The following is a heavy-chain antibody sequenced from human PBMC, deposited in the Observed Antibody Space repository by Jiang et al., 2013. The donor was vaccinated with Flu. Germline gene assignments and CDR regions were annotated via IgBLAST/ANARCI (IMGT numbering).Heavy chain of an antibody. Sequence: ETLSLTCTVSGGSISSYYWSWIRQPPGKGLEWIGYIYYSGSTNYNPSLKSRVTISVDTSKNQFSLKLSSVTAADTAVYYCARLGGGYNYVNYWGQGTLVTVSS. CDR2: IYYSGST. CDR3: ARLGGGYNYVNY. D-gene: IGHD5-24*01. J-gene: IGHJ4*02. V-gene: IGHV4-59*08. CDR1: GGSISSYY.